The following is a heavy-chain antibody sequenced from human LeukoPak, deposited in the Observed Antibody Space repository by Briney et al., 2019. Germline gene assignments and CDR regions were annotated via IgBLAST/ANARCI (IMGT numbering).Heavy chain of an antibody. V-gene: IGHV3-23*01. CDR1: GFTFTNYG. CDR2: ISGAGDNT. CDR3: TRLHRATYGSYYYPAY. D-gene: IGHD1-26*01. Sequence: GGSLRLSCAASGFTFTNYGMNWVRQAPGKGLEWVSTISGAGDNTYYADSVKGRFTISRDNSKSTLYLQMNSLRAEDTALYYCTRLHRATYGSYYYPAYWGQGTLVTVSS. J-gene: IGHJ4*02.